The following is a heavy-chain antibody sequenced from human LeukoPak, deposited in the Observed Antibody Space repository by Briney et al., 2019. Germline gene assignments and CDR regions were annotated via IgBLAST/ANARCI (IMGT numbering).Heavy chain of an antibody. V-gene: IGHV1-69*02. Sequence: SVKVSCKASGGTFSSYTISWVRQAPGQGLEWMGRIIPIFGIANYAQKFQGRVTITADKSTSTAYMELSSLRSEDTAVYYCARATTPSYGMDVWGQGTTVTVSS. CDR2: IIPIFGIA. CDR3: ARATTPSYGMDV. CDR1: GGTFSSYT. J-gene: IGHJ6*02. D-gene: IGHD1-26*01.